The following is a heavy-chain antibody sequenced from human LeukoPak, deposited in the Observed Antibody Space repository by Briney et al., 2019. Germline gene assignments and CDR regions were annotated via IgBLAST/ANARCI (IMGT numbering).Heavy chain of an antibody. Sequence: PGGSLRLSCAASGFTFGNYAMIWVRQAPGKGLEWVSGITGGGGSTYYADSVRGRFTISRDNSQNTLYLQLDALRAEDTAVYYCAKAGGGSFFDYWGQGTLVTVSS. CDR2: ITGGGGST. CDR3: AKAGGGSFFDY. CDR1: GFTFGNYA. J-gene: IGHJ4*02. D-gene: IGHD2-15*01. V-gene: IGHV3-23*01.